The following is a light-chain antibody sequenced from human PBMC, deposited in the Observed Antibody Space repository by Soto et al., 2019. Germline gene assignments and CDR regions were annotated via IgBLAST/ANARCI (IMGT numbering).Light chain of an antibody. Sequence: DIQMTQSPSSLSASVGDRVTITCRASQSISSYLNWYQQKPRKAPKLLIYAASSLQSGVPSRFSGSGSGTDFTLTISRLEPEDFAVYYCQQYGSSPLTFGGGTKVDIK. CDR3: QQYGSSPLT. CDR1: QSISSY. V-gene: IGKV1-39*01. CDR2: AAS. J-gene: IGKJ4*01.